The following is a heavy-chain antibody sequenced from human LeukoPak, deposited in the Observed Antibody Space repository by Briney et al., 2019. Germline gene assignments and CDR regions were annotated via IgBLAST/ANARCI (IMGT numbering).Heavy chain of an antibody. CDR1: GGSFSGYY. CDR3: AAESERWLLRS. CDR2: IYYRETP. D-gene: IGHD6-19*01. V-gene: IGHV4-59*03. Sequence: SETLSLTCAVYGGSFSGYYWGWVRQPPGKGLEWIGQIYYRETPNYNPSLRGRVTISIDTSKNQFSLKLNSVTAADTAIYYCAAESERWLLRSWGQGTLVTVSS. J-gene: IGHJ4*02.